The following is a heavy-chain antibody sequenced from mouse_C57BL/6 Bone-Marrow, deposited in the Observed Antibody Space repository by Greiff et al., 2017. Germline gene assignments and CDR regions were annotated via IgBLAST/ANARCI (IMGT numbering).Heavy chain of an antibody. J-gene: IGHJ1*03. D-gene: IGHD1-1*01. CDR1: GYAFSSSW. CDR3: ARWPFYYGSRRGYFDV. Sequence: VQLVESGPELVKPGASVKISCKASGYAFSSSWMNWVKQRPGKGLEWIGRIYPGDGDTNYNGKFKGKATLTADKSSSTAYMQLSSLTSEDSAVYFCARWPFYYGSRRGYFDVWGTGTTVTVSS. V-gene: IGHV1-82*01. CDR2: IYPGDGDT.